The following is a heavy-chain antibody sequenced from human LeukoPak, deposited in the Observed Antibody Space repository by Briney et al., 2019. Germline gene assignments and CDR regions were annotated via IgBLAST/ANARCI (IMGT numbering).Heavy chain of an antibody. J-gene: IGHJ4*02. CDR3: TTDASSGWYQDDY. CDR1: GFTFSNAW. V-gene: IGHV3-15*01. Sequence: PGGSLRLSCAASGFTFSNAWMSWVRQAPGKGLEWVGRIKSKTDGGTTDYAAPVKGRFTISRDDSKNTLYLQMNSLKTEDTAVYYCTTDASSGWYQDDYWGQGTLVTVSS. CDR2: IKSKTDGGTT. D-gene: IGHD6-19*01.